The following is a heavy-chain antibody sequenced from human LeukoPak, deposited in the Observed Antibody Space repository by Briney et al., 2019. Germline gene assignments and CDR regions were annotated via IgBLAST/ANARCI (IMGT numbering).Heavy chain of an antibody. J-gene: IGHJ6*02. V-gene: IGHV3-9*01. Sequence: GGSLRLSCGASGFTFNDYAMHCVRHAPGKGLEWVSGISLNSGTIGYADSVKGRFTISRDNAKNSLYLQMNSLRAEDTALYYCAKGDDAGYSYGMDVWGQGTTVTVSS. CDR1: GFTFNDYA. CDR3: AKGDDAGYSYGMDV. D-gene: IGHD6-13*01. CDR2: ISLNSGTI.